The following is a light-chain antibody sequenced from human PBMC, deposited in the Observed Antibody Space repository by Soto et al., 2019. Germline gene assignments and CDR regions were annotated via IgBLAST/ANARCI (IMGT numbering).Light chain of an antibody. CDR2: KES. CDR1: QSISSW. J-gene: IGKJ1*01. CDR3: HQYNTYSQT. Sequence: DIRMTQSPSTLSASVGDRVTMTCRASQSISSWLAWYQQTPGKAPKLLIYKESSLESGVPSRFSGSGSGTEFTLTMSSLQPDDFASDYCHQYNTYSQTFGQGTKVEIK. V-gene: IGKV1-5*03.